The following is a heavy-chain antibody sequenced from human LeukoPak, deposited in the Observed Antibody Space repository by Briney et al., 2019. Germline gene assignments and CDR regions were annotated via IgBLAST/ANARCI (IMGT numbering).Heavy chain of an antibody. V-gene: IGHV3-20*04. CDR1: GFAFAEHG. CDR2: INWSGGST. D-gene: IGHD2-2*01. CDR3: ARAPITSPFYFDY. J-gene: IGHJ4*02. Sequence: PGGSLRLSCTASGFAFAEHGMSWVRQVPGKGLEWVSGINWSGGSTGYADPLRGRFTIFRDNAKNSLYLQMDSLRAEDTALYYCARAPITSPFYFDYWGQGTLVTVSS.